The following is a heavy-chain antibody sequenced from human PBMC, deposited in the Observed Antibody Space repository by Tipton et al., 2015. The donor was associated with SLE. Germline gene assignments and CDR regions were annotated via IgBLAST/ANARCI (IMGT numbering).Heavy chain of an antibody. Sequence: TLSLTCTVSGGSISTGRYTWGWIRQPPGKGLEWIGSAYYTGGTNYNPSLKSRVTISLDTSKNQFSLNLRSVTAADTAVYYCAGAWEGYCSGGSCSVLDYWGQGTLVTVSS. CDR2: AYYTGGT. J-gene: IGHJ4*02. CDR1: GGSISTGRYT. D-gene: IGHD2-15*01. V-gene: IGHV4-39*07. CDR3: AGAWEGYCSGGSCSVLDY.